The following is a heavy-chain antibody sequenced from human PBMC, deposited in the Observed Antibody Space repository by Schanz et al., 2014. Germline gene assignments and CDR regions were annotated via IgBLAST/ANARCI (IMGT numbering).Heavy chain of an antibody. J-gene: IGHJ5*02. CDR3: AKAEYDILTDSYSRLDP. CDR2: INTGSGDT. CDR1: AYSFTSYS. D-gene: IGHD3-9*01. Sequence: QVHLVQSGAEVKRPGASVKVSCKASAYSFTSYSMHWVRQAPGQRLEWMGWINTGSGDTKYSQNFQGRVTMTTDTSTSTVYMELRSLRSDDTAVYYCAKAEYDILTDSYSRLDPWGQGTLVTVSS. V-gene: IGHV1-3*04.